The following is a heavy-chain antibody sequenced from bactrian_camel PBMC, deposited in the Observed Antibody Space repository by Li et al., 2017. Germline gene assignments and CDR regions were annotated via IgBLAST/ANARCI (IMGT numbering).Heavy chain of an antibody. CDR1: GYIFKRCP. J-gene: IGHJ6*01. Sequence: HVQLVESGGGSVQAGGSLKLSCKTSGYIFKRCPMAWYRQAPGKGRELVTKIDSDGIITYIDDVKGRFTISQDPAEKTLFLQMNNLKTEEPAALSTLGLPHLTLVTGTRGPRSPSP. D-gene: IGHD7*01. CDR3: LGLPHLTLVT. CDR2: IDSDGII. V-gene: IGHV3S53*01.